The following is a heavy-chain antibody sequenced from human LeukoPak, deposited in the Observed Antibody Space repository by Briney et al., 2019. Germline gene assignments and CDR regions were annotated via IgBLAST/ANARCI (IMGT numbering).Heavy chain of an antibody. CDR2: IYTSGST. CDR3: XXGTGGSSWXFDY. CDR1: GGSISSYY. Sequence: ASETLSLTCTVSGGSISSYYWSWIRQPAGKGLEWIGRIYTSGSTNYNPSLKSRVTMSVDTSKKQFSLKLSSGTAADTPVYYCXXGTGGSSWXFDYWGXGTLVTVSS. J-gene: IGHJ4*02. V-gene: IGHV4-4*07. D-gene: IGHD6-13*01.